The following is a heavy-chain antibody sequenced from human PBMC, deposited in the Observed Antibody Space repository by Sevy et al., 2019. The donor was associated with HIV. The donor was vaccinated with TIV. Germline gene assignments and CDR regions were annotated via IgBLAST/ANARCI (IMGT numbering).Heavy chain of an antibody. CDR1: GFTFSSYG. J-gene: IGHJ6*02. V-gene: IGHV3-33*01. D-gene: IGHD3-22*01. Sequence: GGSLRLSCAASGFTFSSYGMQWVRQAPGKGLEWVAVIWYDGSNKYYADSVKGRFTISRDNSKNTLYLQMNSLRAEDTAVYYCARDAGITMIVVSTRYGMDVWGQGTTVTVSS. CDR2: IWYDGSNK. CDR3: ARDAGITMIVVSTRYGMDV.